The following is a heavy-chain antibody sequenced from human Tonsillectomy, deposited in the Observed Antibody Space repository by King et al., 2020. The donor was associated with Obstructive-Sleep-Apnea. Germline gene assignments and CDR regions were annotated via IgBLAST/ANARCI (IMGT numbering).Heavy chain of an antibody. CDR2: IYYSGRT. CDR3: ARRTYYYDSSGYSEFSPFDY. D-gene: IGHD3-22*01. V-gene: IGHV4-38-2*02. J-gene: IGHJ4*02. CDR1: GYSISSGYY. Sequence: VQLQESGPGLVKSSETLSLTCTVSGYSISSGYYWGWIRQPPGKGLEWLGSIYYSGRTYYNPSLKSRVTISVDTSKNQFSLKLTSVTAADTAVYYCARRTYYYDSSGYSEFSPFDYWGQGTLVTVSS.